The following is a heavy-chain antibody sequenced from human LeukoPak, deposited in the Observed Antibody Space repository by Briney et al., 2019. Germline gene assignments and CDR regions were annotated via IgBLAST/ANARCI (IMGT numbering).Heavy chain of an antibody. CDR2: IIPIFGTA. Sequence: SVKVSCKASGGTFSSYAISWVRQAPGQGLEWMGGIIPIFGTANYAQKFQGRVTITTDESTSTAYMELSSLRSEDTAVYYCARPELAGTRGYYYYYYGMDVWGQGTTVTVSS. V-gene: IGHV1-69*05. CDR1: GGTFSSYA. CDR3: ARPELAGTRGYYYYYYGMDV. J-gene: IGHJ6*02. D-gene: IGHD6-13*01.